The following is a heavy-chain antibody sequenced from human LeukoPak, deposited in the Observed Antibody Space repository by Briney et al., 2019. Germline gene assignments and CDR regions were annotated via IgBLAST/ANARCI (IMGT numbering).Heavy chain of an antibody. Sequence: PSETLSLTCTVSGASISSYYWSWIRQPPGKGLEWIGDIYYSGSIKYNPSLRSRVTMSVDTSKNQFSLKLSSVTAADTAIYYCARENPSGYYNRPIDYWGQGTLVTVSS. CDR2: IYYSGSI. J-gene: IGHJ4*02. CDR3: ARENPSGYYNRPIDY. CDR1: GASISSYY. V-gene: IGHV4-59*01. D-gene: IGHD3-22*01.